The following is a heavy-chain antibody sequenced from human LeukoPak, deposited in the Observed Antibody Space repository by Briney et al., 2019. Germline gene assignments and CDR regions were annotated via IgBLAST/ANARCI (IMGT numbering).Heavy chain of an antibody. V-gene: IGHV4-59*01. CDR3: AREGLAARRGGFDI. Sequence: SETLSLTCTVSGGSISSYFWTWIRQPPGKGLEWIGYIYHTGNTNYSPSLRGRVTMSIDTSRNQFSLKLNSVTATDTAVYYCAREGLAARRGGFDIWGQGTMVTVSS. CDR1: GGSISSYF. J-gene: IGHJ3*02. D-gene: IGHD6-6*01. CDR2: IYHTGNT.